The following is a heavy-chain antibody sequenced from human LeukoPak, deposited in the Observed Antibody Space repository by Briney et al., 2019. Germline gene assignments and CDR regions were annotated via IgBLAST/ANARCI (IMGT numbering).Heavy chain of an antibody. CDR3: ARRPKKTNGWYGDWFDP. CDR1: GGTFSSYA. J-gene: IGHJ5*02. CDR2: IIPISDTT. D-gene: IGHD6-19*01. V-gene: IGHV1-69*01. Sequence: GASVKVSCKASGGTFSSYAITWVRQAPGQGLEWMGGIIPISDTTQYAQRFQGRVTITADESTSTAYMALSSLRSEDTAVYYCARRPKKTNGWYGDWFDPWGQGTLVTVSS.